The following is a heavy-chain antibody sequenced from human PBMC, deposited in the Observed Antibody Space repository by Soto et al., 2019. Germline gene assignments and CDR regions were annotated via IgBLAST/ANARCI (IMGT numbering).Heavy chain of an antibody. J-gene: IGHJ6*02. V-gene: IGHV4-4*07. D-gene: IGHD6-19*01. CDR2: IYTSGST. Sequence: QVQLQESGPGLVKPSETLSLTCTVSGGSISSYYWSWIRQPAGKGLEWIGRIYTSGSTNYNPSLKSRVTMSVDTSKNRFSLKLSSVTAADTAVYYCARWGGSSGWYEYGMDVWGQGTTVTVSS. CDR3: ARWGGSSGWYEYGMDV. CDR1: GGSISSYY.